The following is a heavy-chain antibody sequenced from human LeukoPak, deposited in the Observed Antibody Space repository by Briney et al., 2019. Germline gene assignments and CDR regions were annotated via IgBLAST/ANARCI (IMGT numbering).Heavy chain of an antibody. CDR1: GYSFTSYW. V-gene: IGHV5-51*01. Sequence: GESLKISCKGSGYSFTSYWIGWVRQMPGKGLEWMGIIYPGDSDTRYSPSFQGQVTISADKSISTAYLQWSSLKASDTAMYYCARLRGAFYYSSSSGNYFDYWGKGPLSPSPQ. CDR3: ARLRGAFYYSSSSGNYFDY. CDR2: IYPGDSDT. J-gene: IGHJ4*02. D-gene: IGHD6-6*01.